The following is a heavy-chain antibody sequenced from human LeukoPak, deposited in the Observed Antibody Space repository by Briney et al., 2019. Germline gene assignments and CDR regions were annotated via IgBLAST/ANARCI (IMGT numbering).Heavy chain of an antibody. CDR2: IYYSGST. CDR1: GGSPSSGGSY. J-gene: IGHJ4*01. V-gene: IGHV4-61*08. D-gene: IGHD4-23*01. Sequence: SQSRSLTSTVSGGSPSSGGSYWSWIRQHPGKGLEWIGYIYYSGSTNYNPSLKTRVTISVDTSKNQFSLKLSSVTAADTAGYYCARHVAWVEDYDGNCFDYWGQGTPVTVSS. CDR3: ARHVAWVEDYDGNCFDY.